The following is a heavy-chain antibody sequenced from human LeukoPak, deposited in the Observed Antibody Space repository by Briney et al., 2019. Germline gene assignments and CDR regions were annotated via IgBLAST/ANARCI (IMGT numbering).Heavy chain of an antibody. J-gene: IGHJ4*02. CDR3: ATHSYNWNDPFDY. Sequence: ASVKVSCKASGYTFTSYYMHWVRQAPGQGLEGLGIINPSGGSTSYAQKFQGRVTMTRNTSISTAYMELSSLRSEDTAVYYCATHSYNWNDPFDYWGQGTLVTVSS. CDR2: INPSGGST. CDR1: GYTFTSYY. D-gene: IGHD1-1*01. V-gene: IGHV1-46*01.